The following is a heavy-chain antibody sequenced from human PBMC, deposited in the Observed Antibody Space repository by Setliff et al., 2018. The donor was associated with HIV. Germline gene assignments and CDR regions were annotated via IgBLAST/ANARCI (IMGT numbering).Heavy chain of an antibody. CDR2: IIPIFGTA. V-gene: IGHV1-69*13. J-gene: IGHJ4*02. CDR3: ARDSSDTAMVIGRSFDY. Sequence: SVKVSCKASGYTFTSYGISWVRQAPGQGLEWMGGIIPIFGTANYAQKFQGRVTITADESTSTAYMELSSLRSEDTAVYYCARDSSDTAMVIGRSFDYWGQGTLVTVSS. D-gene: IGHD5-18*01. CDR1: GYTFTSYG.